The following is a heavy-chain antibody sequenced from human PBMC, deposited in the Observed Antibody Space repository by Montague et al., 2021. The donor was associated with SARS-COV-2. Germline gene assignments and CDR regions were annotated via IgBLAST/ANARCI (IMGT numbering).Heavy chain of an antibody. J-gene: IGHJ5*02. D-gene: IGHD1-26*01. Sequence: SETLSLTCTVSGGSITTTSYYWGWIRQPPGKGLEWIGSIYYSGTTDYNPSLQSRVTISVDTYKNQFFLTLSSASAADTDMYYYAREGRFSNYEAWFDPWGQGTLLTVSS. CDR2: IYYSGTT. CDR3: AREGRFSNYEAWFDP. V-gene: IGHV4-39*07. CDR1: GGSITTTSYY.